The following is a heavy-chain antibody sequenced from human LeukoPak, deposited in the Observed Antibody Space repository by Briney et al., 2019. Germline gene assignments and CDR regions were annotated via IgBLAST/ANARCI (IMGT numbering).Heavy chain of an antibody. J-gene: IGHJ4*02. Sequence: GGSLRLSCTASGFTFSSYSMNWVRQAPGKGLEWVSSISTSSSYIYYADSVKGRFTISRDNARNSLYLQMNSLRAEDTAVYYCARAHPGDYSDFQFDYWGQGTLVTVSS. CDR1: GFTFSSYS. CDR2: ISTSSSYI. V-gene: IGHV3-21*01. D-gene: IGHD4-11*01. CDR3: ARAHPGDYSDFQFDY.